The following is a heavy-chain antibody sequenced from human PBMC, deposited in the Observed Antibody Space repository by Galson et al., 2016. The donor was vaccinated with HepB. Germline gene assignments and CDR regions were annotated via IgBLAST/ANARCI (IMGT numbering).Heavy chain of an antibody. CDR2: INPNSGDT. J-gene: IGHJ4*02. CDR1: GYTFTNYY. CDR3: ARGADSGYDLGDY. Sequence: SCKASGYTFTNYYVHWVRQAPGQGLEWVGIINPNSGDTVYAQKFQGRVTMTRDTSTSTVYMELSSLRSEDTAVYYCARGADSGYDLGDYWGQGTLVTVSS. D-gene: IGHD5-12*01. V-gene: IGHV1-46*01.